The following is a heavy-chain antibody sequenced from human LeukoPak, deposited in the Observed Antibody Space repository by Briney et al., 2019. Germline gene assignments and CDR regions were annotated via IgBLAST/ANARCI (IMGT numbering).Heavy chain of an antibody. CDR1: GFTVSSNY. J-gene: IGHJ3*02. Sequence: GGSLRLSCAASGFTVSSNYMSWVRQAPGKGLEWVSVIYSGGSTYYADSVKDRLTISRDNSKNTLYLQMNSLRAEDTAVYYCARNVDPPFRFSSGPEDIWGQGTMVTVSS. D-gene: IGHD3-10*01. V-gene: IGHV3-66*01. CDR3: ARNVDPPFRFSSGPEDI. CDR2: IYSGGST.